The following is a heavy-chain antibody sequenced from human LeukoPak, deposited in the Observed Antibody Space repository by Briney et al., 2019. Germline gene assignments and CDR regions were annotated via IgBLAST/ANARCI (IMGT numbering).Heavy chain of an antibody. CDR3: ARVRVRGVKFGYYYYYGMDV. J-gene: IGHJ6*02. D-gene: IGHD3-10*01. CDR1: GGSFSGYY. V-gene: IGHV4-34*01. Sequence: PSETLSLTCAVYGGSFSGYYWSWIRQPPGKGLEWIGEINHSGSTNYNPSLKSRVTISVDTSKNQFSLKLSSVTAADTAVYYCARVRVRGVKFGYYYYYGMDVWGQGTTVTVSS. CDR2: INHSGST.